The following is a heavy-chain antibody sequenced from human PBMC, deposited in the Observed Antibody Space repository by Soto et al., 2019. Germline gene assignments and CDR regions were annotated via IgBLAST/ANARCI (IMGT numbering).Heavy chain of an antibody. CDR2: ISGSGGST. V-gene: IGHV3-23*01. Sequence: GGSLRLSCAASGFTFSSYAMSWVRQAPGKGLEWVSAISGSGGSTYYADSVKGRFTISRDNSKNTLYLQMNSLRAEDTAVYYCAKARHIAVAGCWFDPWGQGTLVTVSS. J-gene: IGHJ5*02. CDR1: GFTFSSYA. D-gene: IGHD6-19*01. CDR3: AKARHIAVAGCWFDP.